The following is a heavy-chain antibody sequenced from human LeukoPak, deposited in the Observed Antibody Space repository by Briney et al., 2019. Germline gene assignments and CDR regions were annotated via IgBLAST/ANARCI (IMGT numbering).Heavy chain of an antibody. CDR2: ISTVSTYT. D-gene: IGHD6-25*01. J-gene: IGHJ6*03. CDR3: ARDGSGFYYYYYMDV. V-gene: IGHV3-21*01. CDR1: GFTFTDYS. Sequence: GGSLRLSCAASGFTFTDYSMTWVRQAPGKGLEWVASISTVSTYTFYSDSVKGRFTISRDNAKNTLYLQMSSLSAEDTAVYYCARDGSGFYYYYYMDVWGRGTTATVSS.